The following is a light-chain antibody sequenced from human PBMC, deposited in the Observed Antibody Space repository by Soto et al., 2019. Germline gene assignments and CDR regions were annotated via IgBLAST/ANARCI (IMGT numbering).Light chain of an antibody. CDR3: QQYYSTPWT. CDR2: CAS. CDR1: QSVLYTSNNKNY. V-gene: IGKV4-1*01. J-gene: IGKJ1*01. Sequence: DIVMTQSPDSLAVSLGERATINCKSSQSVLYTSNNKNYLAWYRQKPGQPPKLLIYCASTRESGVPDRFSCSGSGTDFTLTISSLQAEDVAVYYCQQYYSTPWTFGQGTTVEIK.